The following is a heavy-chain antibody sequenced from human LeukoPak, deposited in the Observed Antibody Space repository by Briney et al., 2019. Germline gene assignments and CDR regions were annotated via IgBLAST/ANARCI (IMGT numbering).Heavy chain of an antibody. Sequence: SETLSLTCTVSGGSISSYYWSWIRQPPGKGLEWVGYIYYSGSTNYNPSLKSRVTISVDTSKNQFSLKLSSVTAADTAVYYCARGGLWFGRAHDAFDIWGKGKMVTVSS. V-gene: IGHV4-59*01. CDR3: ARGGLWFGRAHDAFDI. D-gene: IGHD3-10*01. J-gene: IGHJ3*02. CDR1: GGSISSYY. CDR2: IYYSGST.